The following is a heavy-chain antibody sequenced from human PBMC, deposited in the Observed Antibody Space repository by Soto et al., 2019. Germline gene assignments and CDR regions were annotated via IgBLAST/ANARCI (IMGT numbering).Heavy chain of an antibody. V-gene: IGHV4-39*01. J-gene: IGHJ6*02. D-gene: IGHD2-2*01. CDR2: IYYSGST. CDR1: GGAFSSTNYY. Sequence: SETLSLTCTVSGGAFSSTNYYWGWIRQPPGKGLEWIGSIYYSGSTYYNPSLKSRVTISVDTSKNQFSLKLSSVTAADTAVYYCARAVVVPAARSNYYYGMDVWGQGTTVTVSS. CDR3: ARAVVVPAARSNYYYGMDV.